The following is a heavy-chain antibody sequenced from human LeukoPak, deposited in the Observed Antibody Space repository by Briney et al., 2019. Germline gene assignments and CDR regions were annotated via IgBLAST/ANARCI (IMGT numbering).Heavy chain of an antibody. J-gene: IGHJ3*02. Sequence: PGGSLRLSCAASGFTFSSYSMNWVRQAPGKGLERVSSISSSSSYIYYADSVKGRFTISRDNAKNSLYLQMNSLRAEDTAVYYCARAPAGLLGAFDIWGQGTMVTVSS. D-gene: IGHD2-21*02. CDR2: ISSSSSYI. V-gene: IGHV3-21*01. CDR1: GFTFSSYS. CDR3: ARAPAGLLGAFDI.